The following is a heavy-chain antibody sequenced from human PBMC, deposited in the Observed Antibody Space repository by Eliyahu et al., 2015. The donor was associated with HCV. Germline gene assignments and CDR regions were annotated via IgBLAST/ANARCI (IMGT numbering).Heavy chain of an antibody. J-gene: IGHJ4*02. V-gene: IGHV2-5*02. Sequence: QITLKESGPTLVKPTQTLTLTCTFSGFSLSTTGVGVGWIRQPPGKALEWLALIYWDDDKRYSPSLSSRLTITKDTSKNQVVLTMTMDPVDTATYYCAHREGRYPGYFDYWGQGTLVTVSS. CDR2: IYWDDDK. D-gene: IGHD3-9*01. CDR1: GFSLSTTGVG. CDR3: AHREGRYPGYFDY.